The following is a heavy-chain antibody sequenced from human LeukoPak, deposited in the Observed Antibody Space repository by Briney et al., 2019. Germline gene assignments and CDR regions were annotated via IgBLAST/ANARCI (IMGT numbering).Heavy chain of an antibody. CDR3: ARTPPGGDVDH. Sequence: ASVKVSCKASGYTFTSYDINWVRQATGQGLEWMGWMNPNSGDTGYAQKFQGRITITRNTPLSTVYMELNSLRSEDTAVYYCARTPPGGDVDHWGEGTLVTVSS. CDR2: MNPNSGDT. V-gene: IGHV1-8*01. D-gene: IGHD3-16*01. CDR1: GYTFTSYD. J-gene: IGHJ4*02.